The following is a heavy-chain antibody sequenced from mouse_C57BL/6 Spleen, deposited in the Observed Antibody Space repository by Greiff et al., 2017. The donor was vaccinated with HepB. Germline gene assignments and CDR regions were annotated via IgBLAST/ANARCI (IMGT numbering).Heavy chain of an antibody. CDR2: ISSGSSTI. Sequence: EVQVVESGGGLVKPGGSLKLSCAASGFTFSDYGMHWVRQAPEKGLEWVAYISSGSSTIYYADTVKGRFTISRDNAKNTLFLQMTSLRSEDTAMYYCARGGSTMATTGDFDVWGTGTTVTVSS. V-gene: IGHV5-17*01. CDR1: GFTFSDYG. J-gene: IGHJ1*03. CDR3: ARGGSTMATTGDFDV. D-gene: IGHD2-2*01.